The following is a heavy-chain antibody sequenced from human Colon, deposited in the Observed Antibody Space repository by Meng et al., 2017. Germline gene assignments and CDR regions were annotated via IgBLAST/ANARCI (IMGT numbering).Heavy chain of an antibody. V-gene: IGHV3-74*01. D-gene: IGHD1-1*01. CDR2: INNDGNIR. CDR1: GFTFSSYW. Sequence: GESLKISCSASGFTFSSYWMHWVRQAPGKGLVWVSRINNDGNIRSYADSVKGRFTISRDNAKNILYLQMNSLGAEDTAVYYCASDYVRAGTTIKPFDNWGQGTLVTVSS. CDR3: ASDYVRAGTTIKPFDN. J-gene: IGHJ4*02.